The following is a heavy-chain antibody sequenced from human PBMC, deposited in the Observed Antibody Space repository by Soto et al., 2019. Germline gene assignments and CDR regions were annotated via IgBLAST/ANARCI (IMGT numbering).Heavy chain of an antibody. CDR1: GVTFSSYW. D-gene: IGHD2-2*01. Sequence: PGGSLRLSCAASGVTFSSYWMSGVRQAPGKGLEWVANIKLDGSEKYYVDSVKGRFTISRDNAKNSLYLQLNSLRAEDTAVHYCARGMTYHIYWGQGTPVTVSS. CDR3: ARGMTYHIY. CDR2: IKLDGSEK. V-gene: IGHV3-7*05. J-gene: IGHJ4*02.